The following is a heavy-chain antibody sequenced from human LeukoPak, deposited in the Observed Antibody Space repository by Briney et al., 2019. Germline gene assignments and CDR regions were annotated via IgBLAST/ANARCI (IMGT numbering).Heavy chain of an antibody. CDR2: INHSGST. D-gene: IGHD2-2*01. Sequence: SETLSLTCAVYGGSFSGYYWSWIRQPPGKGLEWIGEINHSGSTNYNPSLKSRVTISVDTSKNQFSLKLSSVTAADTAVYYCARDRVVAPTRRRADYWGQGTLVTVSS. V-gene: IGHV4-34*01. CDR1: GGSFSGYY. CDR3: ARDRVVAPTRRRADY. J-gene: IGHJ4*02.